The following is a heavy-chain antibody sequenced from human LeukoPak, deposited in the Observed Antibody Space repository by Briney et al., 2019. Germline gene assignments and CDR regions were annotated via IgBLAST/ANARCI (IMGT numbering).Heavy chain of an antibody. D-gene: IGHD3-10*01. Sequence: PSETLSLTCSFSGYSISSGYYWGWIRQPPGQGLEWIGNIYHSGSTYYNPSLKSRVTISVDTSKNQFSLKLSSVTASDTAVYYCARHPYYYGSGSYYTEFDYWGQGTLVTVSS. CDR2: IYHSGST. J-gene: IGHJ4*02. CDR3: ARHPYYYGSGSYYTEFDY. CDR1: GYSISSGYY. V-gene: IGHV4-38-2*01.